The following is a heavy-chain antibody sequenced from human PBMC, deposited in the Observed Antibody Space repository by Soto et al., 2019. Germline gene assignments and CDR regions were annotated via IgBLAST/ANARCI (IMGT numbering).Heavy chain of an antibody. V-gene: IGHV3-23*01. Sequence: GGPLRLSCAASGFTFSSYAMSWVRQAPGKGLEWVSAISGSGGSTYYADSVKGRFTISRDNSKNTLYLQMNSLRAEDTAVYYCAKDLGYSYGPYYFDYWGQGTLVTVSS. D-gene: IGHD5-18*01. CDR2: ISGSGGST. CDR3: AKDLGYSYGPYYFDY. CDR1: GFTFSSYA. J-gene: IGHJ4*02.